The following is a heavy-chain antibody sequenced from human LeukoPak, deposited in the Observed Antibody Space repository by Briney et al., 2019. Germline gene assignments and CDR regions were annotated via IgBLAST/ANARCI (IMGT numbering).Heavy chain of an antibody. Sequence: SETLSLTCTVSGGSISSSSYYWGWIRQPPGKGLEWIGSIYYTGSTYYNPSLKSRVTISVDTSKNQFSLKVSSVTAADTAVYYCAAGDGMDVWGQGTTVTVSS. V-gene: IGHV4-39*07. D-gene: IGHD1-1*01. CDR3: AAGDGMDV. CDR2: IYYTGST. CDR1: GGSISSSSYY. J-gene: IGHJ6*02.